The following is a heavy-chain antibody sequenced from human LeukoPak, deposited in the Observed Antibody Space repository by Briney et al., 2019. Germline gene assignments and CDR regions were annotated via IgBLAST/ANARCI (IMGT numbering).Heavy chain of an antibody. Sequence: GGSLRLSCAASGFTFSSYAMSRVRQAPGKGLEWVSAISGSGGSTYYADSVKGRFTISRDNSKNTLYLQMNSLRAEDTAVYYCAKANYDILTGYLYYFDYWGQGTLVTVSS. J-gene: IGHJ4*02. CDR3: AKANYDILTGYLYYFDY. CDR2: ISGSGGST. V-gene: IGHV3-23*01. D-gene: IGHD3-9*01. CDR1: GFTFSSYA.